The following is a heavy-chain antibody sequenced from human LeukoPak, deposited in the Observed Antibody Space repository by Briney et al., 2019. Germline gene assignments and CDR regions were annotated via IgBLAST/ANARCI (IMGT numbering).Heavy chain of an antibody. CDR1: GFTFSSYA. V-gene: IGHV3-23*01. Sequence: GGSLRLSCAASGFTFSSYAMSWVRQAPGKGLEWVSAISGSGGSTYYADSVKGRFTISRDNSKNTLYLQMNSLRAEDAAVYYCAKGVDYGDYHRDYWGQGTLVTVSS. D-gene: IGHD4-17*01. J-gene: IGHJ4*02. CDR2: ISGSGGST. CDR3: AKGVDYGDYHRDY.